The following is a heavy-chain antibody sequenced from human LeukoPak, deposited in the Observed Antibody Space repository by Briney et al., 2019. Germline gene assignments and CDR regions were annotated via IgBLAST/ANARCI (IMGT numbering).Heavy chain of an antibody. D-gene: IGHD3-22*01. J-gene: IGHJ4*02. V-gene: IGHV1-69*01. Sequence: SVKVSCKASGGTFISYAISWVRQAPGQGLEWMGGIIPIFGTANYAQKFQGRVTITADESTSTAYMELSSLRSEDTAVYYCARGVGSYDSSVIITEEVYFDYWGQGTLVTVSS. CDR2: IIPIFGTA. CDR1: GGTFISYA. CDR3: ARGVGSYDSSVIITEEVYFDY.